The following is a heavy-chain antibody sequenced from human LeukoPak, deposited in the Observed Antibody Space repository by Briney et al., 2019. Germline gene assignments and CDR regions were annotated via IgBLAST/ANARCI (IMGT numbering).Heavy chain of an antibody. J-gene: IGHJ4*02. CDR2: IYYSGST. CDR1: GGSISSYY. CDR3: ARLNYDILTGPDY. V-gene: IGHV4-59*08. D-gene: IGHD3-9*01. Sequence: SETLSLTCTVSGGSISSYYWSWIRQPPGKGLEWIGYIYYSGSTNYNPSLKSRVTISVDTSKNQFSLKLSSVTAADTAVYYCARLNYDILTGPDYWGQGTLVTVSS.